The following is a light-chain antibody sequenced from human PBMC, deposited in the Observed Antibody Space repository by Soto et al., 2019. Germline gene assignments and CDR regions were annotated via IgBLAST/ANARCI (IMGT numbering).Light chain of an antibody. Sequence: DNQMTQSPSSLSASVGDRFTITFRASQAIRNDLAWYQQKPGRAPKRLIYGSSSLQSGVPSRLSGRGYGTELTLTISSLKTEDFETYYCLQHNVSPRTFGHGTQVDI. CDR3: LQHNVSPRT. J-gene: IGKJ1*01. V-gene: IGKV1-17*01. CDR2: GSS. CDR1: QAIRND.